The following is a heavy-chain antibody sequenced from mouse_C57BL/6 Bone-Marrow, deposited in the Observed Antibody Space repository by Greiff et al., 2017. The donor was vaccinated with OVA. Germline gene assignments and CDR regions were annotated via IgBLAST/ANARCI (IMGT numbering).Heavy chain of an antibody. J-gene: IGHJ1*03. CDR1: GYTFTSYW. CDR3: ARGIYYYGSSYFDV. Sequence: VQLQQPGAELVKPGASVKLSCKASGYTFTSYWMQWVKQRPGQGLEWIGEIDPSDSYTNYNQKFKGKATLTVDTSSSTAYMQLSSLTSEDSAVYYCARGIYYYGSSYFDVWGTGTTVTVSS. CDR2: IDPSDSYT. V-gene: IGHV1-50*01. D-gene: IGHD1-1*01.